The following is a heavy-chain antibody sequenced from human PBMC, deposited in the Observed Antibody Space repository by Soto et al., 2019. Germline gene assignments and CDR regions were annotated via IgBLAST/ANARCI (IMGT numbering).Heavy chain of an antibody. J-gene: IGHJ4*02. CDR1: GGSFSGYY. V-gene: IGHV4-34*01. CDR2: INHSGST. CDR3: ARSSRVDY. Sequence: QVQLQQWGAGLLKPSETLSLTCAVYGGSFSGYYWSWIRQPPGKGLEWIGEINHSGSTNYNPSLKSRVTISVDTSKKQFSLKLSSVTAADTAVYYCARSSRVDYWGQGTLVTVSS. D-gene: IGHD6-13*01.